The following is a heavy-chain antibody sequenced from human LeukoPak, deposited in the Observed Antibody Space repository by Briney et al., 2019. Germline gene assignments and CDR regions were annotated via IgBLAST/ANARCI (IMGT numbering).Heavy chain of an antibody. D-gene: IGHD1-14*01. CDR2: LYSDGNT. Sequence: GVSLRLSCAASGFTVITNDMTWVRQAPGKGLEWVSVLYSDGNTKYADSVQGRFTISRDNSKNTLYLEMNSLNPDNTAVYYCARGVEPLAANTLAYWGQGTLVTVSS. J-gene: IGHJ4*02. CDR3: ARGVEPLAANTLAY. V-gene: IGHV3-53*01. CDR1: GFTVITND.